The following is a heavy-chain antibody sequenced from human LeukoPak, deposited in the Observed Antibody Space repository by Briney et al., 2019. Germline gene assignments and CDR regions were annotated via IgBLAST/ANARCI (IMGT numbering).Heavy chain of an antibody. CDR1: GYSFTSYW. Sequence: GESLKISCKGSGYSFTSYWIVWVRQMPGKGLEWMGIIYPDDSDTRYSPSFQGQVTISADESISTAYMQWSSLKASDSAMYYCARASSGGLASPIDYWGQGTLVTVSS. CDR2: IYPDDSDT. J-gene: IGHJ4*02. D-gene: IGHD4-23*01. V-gene: IGHV5-51*01. CDR3: ARASSGGLASPIDY.